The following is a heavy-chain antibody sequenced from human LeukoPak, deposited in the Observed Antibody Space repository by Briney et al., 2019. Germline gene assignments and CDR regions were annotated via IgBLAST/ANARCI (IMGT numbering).Heavy chain of an antibody. CDR2: INHRGST. CDR1: GGSFSGYY. Sequence: PSETLSLTCAVYGGSFSGYYWSWIRQPPGKGLEWIGEINHRGSTKYNPSLKSRVIISVDTSKNQFSLKVSSVTAADTAVYYCATCSSTGCLRGMDVWGQGTTVTVS. J-gene: IGHJ6*02. CDR3: ATCSSTGCLRGMDV. V-gene: IGHV4-34*01. D-gene: IGHD2-2*01.